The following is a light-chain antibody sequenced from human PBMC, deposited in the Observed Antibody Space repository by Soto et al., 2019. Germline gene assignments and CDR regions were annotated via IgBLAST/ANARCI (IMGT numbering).Light chain of an antibody. J-gene: IGLJ1*01. Sequence: QSALTQPASVSGSPGQSITISCTGTSSDVGGYHYVSWYQQHPGKAPKLMIYEVSNRPSGGSNRFSGSKSGTTASLTISGLQAEDEADYFCSSYGSTSTRYVFGTGTKVTVL. CDR1: SSDVGGYHY. V-gene: IGLV2-14*01. CDR3: SSYGSTSTRYV. CDR2: EVS.